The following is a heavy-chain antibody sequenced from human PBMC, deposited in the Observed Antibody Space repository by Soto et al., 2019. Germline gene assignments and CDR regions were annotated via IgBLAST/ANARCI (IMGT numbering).Heavy chain of an antibody. V-gene: IGHV4-34*01. D-gene: IGHD2-2*01. J-gene: IGHJ4*02. Sequence: SETLSLTCAVYGGSFSGYYWSWIRQPPGKGLEWIGEINHSGSTNYNPSLKSRVTISVDTSKNQFSLKLSSVTAADTAVYYCARKDIVVVPAAAAPIFDYWGQGTLVTVS. CDR2: INHSGST. CDR3: ARKDIVVVPAAAAPIFDY. CDR1: GGSFSGYY.